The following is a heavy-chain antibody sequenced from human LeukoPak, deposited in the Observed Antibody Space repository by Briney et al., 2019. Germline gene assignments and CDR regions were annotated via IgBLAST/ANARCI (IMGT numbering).Heavy chain of an antibody. J-gene: IGHJ3*02. CDR3: ARDLSYCGGDCAGPDAFDI. CDR1: GFTFSDYY. Sequence: GGSLRLSCAASGFTFSDYYMSWIRQAPGKGLEWVSYISSSGSTIYYADSVKGRFTISRDNAKNSLYLQMNSLRAEDTAVYYCARDLSYCGGDCAGPDAFDIWGQGTMVTVSS. D-gene: IGHD2-21*02. V-gene: IGHV3-11*04. CDR2: ISSSGSTI.